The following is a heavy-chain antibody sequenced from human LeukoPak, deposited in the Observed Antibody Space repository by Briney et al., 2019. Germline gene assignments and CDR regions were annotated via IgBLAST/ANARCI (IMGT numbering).Heavy chain of an antibody. CDR3: ARVVTGTPRAIDY. D-gene: IGHD1-20*01. V-gene: IGHV4-34*01. J-gene: IGHJ4*02. CDR1: GGSFSGYY. CDR2: INHSGST. Sequence: SETLSLTCAVYGGSFSGYYWSWIRQPPGKGLELIGEINHSGSTNYNPSLKSRVTISVDTSKNQFSLKLSSVTAADTAVYYCARVVTGTPRAIDYWGQGTLVTVSS.